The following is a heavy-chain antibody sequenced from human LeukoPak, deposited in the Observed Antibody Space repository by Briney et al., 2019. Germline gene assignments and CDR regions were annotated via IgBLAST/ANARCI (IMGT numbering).Heavy chain of an antibody. V-gene: IGHV3-74*01. Sequence: PGGSLRLSCAASGFTFSSYWMHWVRQAPGKGLVWVSRINSDGSSTSYADSVKGRFTISRDNAKNTLYLQMNSLRAEATAVYYCARAEELLLWFGELLSSHYYGMDVWGQGTTVTVSS. D-gene: IGHD3-10*01. CDR1: GFTFSSYW. CDR2: INSDGSST. J-gene: IGHJ6*02. CDR3: ARAEELLLWFGELLSSHYYGMDV.